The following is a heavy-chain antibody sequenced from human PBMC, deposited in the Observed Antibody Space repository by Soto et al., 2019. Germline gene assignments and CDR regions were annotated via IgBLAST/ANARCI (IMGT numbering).Heavy chain of an antibody. CDR1: GGSFSGYY. J-gene: IGHJ4*02. Sequence: PSETLSLTCAVYGGSFSGYYWSWIRQPPGKGLEWIGEINHSGSTNYNPSLKSRVTISVDTSKNQFSLKLSSVTAADTAVYYCARGKRYYYDSSGYRKPGEFDYWGQGTLVTVSS. CDR3: ARGKRYYYDSSGYRKPGEFDY. D-gene: IGHD3-22*01. CDR2: INHSGST. V-gene: IGHV4-34*01.